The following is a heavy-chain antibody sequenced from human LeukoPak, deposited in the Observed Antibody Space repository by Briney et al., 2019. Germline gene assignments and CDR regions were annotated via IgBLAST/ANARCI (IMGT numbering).Heavy chain of an antibody. CDR1: GFTFDDYA. Sequence: GRSLRLSCAASGFTFDDYAMHWVRQAPGKGLEWVSGISWNSGSIGYADSVKGRFTISRDNAKTSLYLQMGSLRAEDMAVYYCARDHPSRSGWNDAFDIWGHGTMVTVSS. V-gene: IGHV3-9*03. J-gene: IGHJ3*02. D-gene: IGHD3-9*01. CDR2: ISWNSGSI. CDR3: ARDHPSRSGWNDAFDI.